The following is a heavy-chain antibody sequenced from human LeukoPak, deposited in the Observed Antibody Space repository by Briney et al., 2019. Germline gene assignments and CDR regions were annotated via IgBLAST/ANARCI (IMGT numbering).Heavy chain of an antibody. CDR3: ASVYCSGGSCYSNWFDP. Sequence: SETLPHTCTVSGGSISSYYWSWIRQPPGKRLEWIGHIYYSGSTNYNPSLKSRVTISVDTSKNQFSLKLSSVTAADTAVYYCASVYCSGGSCYSNWFDPWGQGTLVTVSS. CDR2: IYYSGST. V-gene: IGHV4-59*12. J-gene: IGHJ5*02. D-gene: IGHD2-15*01. CDR1: GGSISSYY.